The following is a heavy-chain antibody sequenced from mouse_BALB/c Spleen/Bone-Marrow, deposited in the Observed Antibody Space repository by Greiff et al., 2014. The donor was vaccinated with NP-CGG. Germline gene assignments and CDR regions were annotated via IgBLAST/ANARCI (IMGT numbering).Heavy chain of an antibody. CDR3: AGSYRFWYFDV. Sequence: LQESGSVLVRPGASVKLSCKASGYTFTSSWMHWAKQRPGQGLEWIGDIHPNSGNTNYNEKFRGKATLTVDTSSNTAYVDLNSLTSEDSAVYYCAGSYRFWYFDVWGAGTTVTVSS. V-gene: IGHV1S130*01. CDR1: GYTFTSSW. D-gene: IGHD2-14*01. J-gene: IGHJ1*01. CDR2: IHPNSGNT.